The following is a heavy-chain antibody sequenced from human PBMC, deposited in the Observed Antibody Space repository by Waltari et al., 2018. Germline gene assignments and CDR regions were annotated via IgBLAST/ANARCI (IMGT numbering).Heavy chain of an antibody. J-gene: IGHJ5*02. CDR3: ARLWDSTHYDFWSGYTPPRWFDP. V-gene: IGHV4-59*01. CDR1: GGSISSYY. Sequence: QVQLQESGPGLVKPLETLSLTCTVSGGSISSYYWSWIRQPPGKGLGWIGYIYYSGRTNYNPSRKSRVTRSVDTSKNQFSLKLSSVTTADTAVYYCARLWDSTHYDFWSGYTPPRWFDPWGQGTLVTVSS. D-gene: IGHD3-3*01. CDR2: IYYSGRT.